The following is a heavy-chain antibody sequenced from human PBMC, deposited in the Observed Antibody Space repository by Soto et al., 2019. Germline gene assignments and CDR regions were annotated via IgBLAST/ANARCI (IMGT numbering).Heavy chain of an antibody. J-gene: IGHJ6*02. V-gene: IGHV3-21*01. CDR1: GFTFTDYS. D-gene: IGHD6-6*01. CDR2: ISGSSNDI. CDR3: ATSIAAHLGYYGMDV. Sequence: PGVSLRLSCAAQGFTFTDYSLNWVHHAPGKGLEWVSSISGSSNDIYYADSVKGRFIISRDNAKDSLYLQMYSLSAEDTGIYFCATSIAAHLGYYGMDVWGQGTTVTVSS.